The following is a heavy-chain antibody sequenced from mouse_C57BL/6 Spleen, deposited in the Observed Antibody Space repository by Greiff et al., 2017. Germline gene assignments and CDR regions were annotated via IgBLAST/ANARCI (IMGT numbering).Heavy chain of an antibody. CDR1: GYTFTSYW. CDR3: ARGGWYFDV. V-gene: IGHV1-72*01. CDR2: IDPNSGGT. J-gene: IGHJ1*03. Sequence: QVQLKQPGAELVKPGASVQLSCKASGYTFTSYWMHWVKQRPGRGLEWIGRIDPNSGGTKYNEKFKSKATMTVDKPSSTAYMQLSSLTSEDSAVYYCARGGWYFDVWGTGATVTVSS.